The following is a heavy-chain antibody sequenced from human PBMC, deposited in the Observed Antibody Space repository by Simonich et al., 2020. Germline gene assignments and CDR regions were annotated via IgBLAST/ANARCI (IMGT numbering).Heavy chain of an antibody. Sequence: QLQLQESGPGLVKPSETLSLTCTVSGGSISSSSYYWGWIRPPPGKGLEWIGSIYYSGRTYYNPSLKSRVTISVDTSKNQFSLKLSSVTAADTAVYYCATLYSSSWYYWGQGTLVTVSS. CDR3: ATLYSSSWYY. D-gene: IGHD6-13*01. J-gene: IGHJ4*02. CDR2: IYYSGRT. V-gene: IGHV4-39*01. CDR1: GGSISSSSYY.